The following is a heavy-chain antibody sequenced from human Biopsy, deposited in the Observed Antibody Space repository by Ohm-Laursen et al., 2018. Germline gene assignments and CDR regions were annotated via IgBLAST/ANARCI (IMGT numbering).Heavy chain of an antibody. V-gene: IGHV4-61*03. CDR1: GASVTSGSYY. CDR3: ARGSNEYGGLYFPH. CDR2: ISHTGYT. D-gene: IGHD4-23*01. Sequence: SDTLSLTCTVSGASVTSGSYYWSWIRQPPGRGLEWIGHISHTGYTSYKSSLKSRVTISLDTSRKHFSLRLTSLAAADTAVYYCARGSNEYGGLYFPHWGQGTLVTVSP. J-gene: IGHJ1*01.